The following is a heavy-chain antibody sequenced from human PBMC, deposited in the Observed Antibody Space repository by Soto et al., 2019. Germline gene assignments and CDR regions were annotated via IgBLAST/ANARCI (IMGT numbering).Heavy chain of an antibody. CDR2: LDPSDSYT. CDR1: GYSFTSHW. Sequence: PGESLKISCKGFGYSFTSHWISWVRQMPGKGLEWMGTLDPSDSYTSYSPSFQGHVTISVDKSISTAYLQWSSLKASDTAIYYCARRDCSSTSCQINWFDPWGQGTQVTVSS. D-gene: IGHD2-2*01. CDR3: ARRDCSSTSCQINWFDP. J-gene: IGHJ5*02. V-gene: IGHV5-10-1*01.